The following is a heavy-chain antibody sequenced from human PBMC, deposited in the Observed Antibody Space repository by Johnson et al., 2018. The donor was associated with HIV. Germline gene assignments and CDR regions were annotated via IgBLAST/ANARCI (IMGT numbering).Heavy chain of an antibody. D-gene: IGHD6-13*01. V-gene: IGHV3-9*01. J-gene: IGHJ3*02. CDR2: ISWNSGSI. CDR3: AKDCSISSWSPGCPFDI. CDR1: GFTFDEYA. Sequence: VQLVESGGGLVQPGRSLRLSCAASGFTFDEYAMHWVRQAPGKGLEWVSGISWNSGSIGYADSVKGRFTISRDNAKNSLYLQMNSLRAEDTALYYCAKDCSISSWSPGCPFDIWGQGTMVTVSS.